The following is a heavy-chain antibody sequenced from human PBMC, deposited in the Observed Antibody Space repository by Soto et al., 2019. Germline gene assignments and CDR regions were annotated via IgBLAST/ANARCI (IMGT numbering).Heavy chain of an antibody. CDR3: ARGGGYGNYYYYGMDV. CDR1: GYTFTSYH. CDR2: INPSGGST. V-gene: IGHV1-46*01. D-gene: IGHD5-12*01. J-gene: IGHJ6*02. Sequence: ASVKVSCKASGYTFTSYHMHWVRQAPGQGLEWMGIINPSGGSTSYAQKFQGRVTMARDTSTSTVYMELSSLRSEDTAVYYCARGGGYGNYYYYGMDVWGQGTTVTVSS.